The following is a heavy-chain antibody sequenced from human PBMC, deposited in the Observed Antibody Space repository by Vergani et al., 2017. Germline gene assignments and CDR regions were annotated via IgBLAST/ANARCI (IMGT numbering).Heavy chain of an antibody. J-gene: IGHJ6*02. CDR3: ARDHYYYYGMDV. CDR1: GFIFSSYS. CDR2: ISDSGTFI. Sequence: EVQLVESGGGLVKPGGSLRLSCAASGFIFSSYSMNWVRQAPGKGLEWVSSISDSGTFIYYADSVKGRFTISRDNAKNSLYLQMNSLRAEDTAVYYCARDHYYYYGMDVWGQGTTVTVSS. V-gene: IGHV3-21*04.